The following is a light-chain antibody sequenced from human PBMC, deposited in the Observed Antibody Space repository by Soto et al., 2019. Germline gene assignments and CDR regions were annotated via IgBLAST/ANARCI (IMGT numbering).Light chain of an antibody. CDR1: QSVSSTS. V-gene: IGKV3-20*01. J-gene: IGKJ5*01. CDR2: GAS. Sequence: EIVLTQSPGTLSLSPGDGATLSCRASQSVSSTSLAWYQQKPGQAPRLLIYGASSRATGLPDRFSGSGSGTDFTLTISRLEPEDFAVYYCQQHGSSVTFGQGTRLEIK. CDR3: QQHGSSVT.